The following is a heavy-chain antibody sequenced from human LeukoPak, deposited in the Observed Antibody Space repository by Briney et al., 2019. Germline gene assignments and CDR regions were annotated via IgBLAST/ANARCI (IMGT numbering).Heavy chain of an antibody. CDR1: GFTFSSYS. D-gene: IGHD6-13*01. V-gene: IGHV3-21*01. J-gene: IGHJ6*03. Sequence: GGSLRLSCAASGFTFSSYSMNWVRQAPGKGLEWVSSISSSSSYIYYADSVKGRFTISRDNAKNSLYLQMNSLRVEDTAVYYCARDTSPVYSSSWYVPHYYYYMDVWGKGTTVTISS. CDR3: ARDTSPVYSSSWYVPHYYYYMDV. CDR2: ISSSSSYI.